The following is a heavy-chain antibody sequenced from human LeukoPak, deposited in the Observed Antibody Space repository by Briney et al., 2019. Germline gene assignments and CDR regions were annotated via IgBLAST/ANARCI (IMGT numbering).Heavy chain of an antibody. CDR3: ARDVGYY. V-gene: IGHV3-7*03. CDR2: MNQDGSQK. J-gene: IGHJ4*02. D-gene: IGHD2-2*03. CDR1: GFRFSNYW. Sequence: GGSLRLSCVVSGFRFSNYWMTWVRQAPGKGLEWVANMNQDGSQKYYVDFVRGRFTISRDNAKSSLYLQMNSVRAEDTAVYYCARDVGYYCGPGTLVTVSS.